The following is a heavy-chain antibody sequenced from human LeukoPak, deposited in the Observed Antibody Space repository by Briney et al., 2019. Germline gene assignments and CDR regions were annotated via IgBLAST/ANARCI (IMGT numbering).Heavy chain of an antibody. V-gene: IGHV1-2*04. J-gene: IGHJ4*02. CDR1: GYTFTGYY. CDR3: ARWAAAAEHYDY. D-gene: IGHD6-13*01. CDR2: INPNSGGT. Sequence: ASVKVPCKASGYTFTGYYMHWVRQAPGQGLEWMGWINPNSGGTNYAQKFQGWVTMTRDTSISTAYMELSRLRSDDTAVYYCARWAAAAEHYDYWGQGTLVTVSS.